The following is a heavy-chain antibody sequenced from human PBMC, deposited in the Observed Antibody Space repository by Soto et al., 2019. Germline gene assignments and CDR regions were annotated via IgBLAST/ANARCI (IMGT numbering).Heavy chain of an antibody. J-gene: IGHJ4*02. Sequence: QVQLVESGGGVVQPGRSLRLSCAASGFTFSNYGMHWVRQAPGKGLEWVAVISYDGSNKYYADSVKGRFTISRDNSKNTLYLQMNSLRAEDTAVYYCAKGSSDYPTFRPCYFDYWGQGTLVTVSS. D-gene: IGHD2-21*01. V-gene: IGHV3-30*18. CDR2: ISYDGSNK. CDR1: GFTFSNYG. CDR3: AKGSSDYPTFRPCYFDY.